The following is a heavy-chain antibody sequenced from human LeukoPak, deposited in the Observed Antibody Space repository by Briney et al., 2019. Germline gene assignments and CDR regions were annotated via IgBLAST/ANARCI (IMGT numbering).Heavy chain of an antibody. CDR2: IRRGSNGYTT. Sequence: GGSLRLSCAASGFIFSDYILDWVRQAPGEGLEWVGRIRRGSNGYTTEYAASVKGRFIISRDDSKSSLYLTMNSLKTEDTAVYPCARDGGDATYSAFDIWGQGTMVTVSS. CDR3: ARDGGDATYSAFDI. CDR1: GFIFSDYI. V-gene: IGHV3-72*01. D-gene: IGHD3-16*01. J-gene: IGHJ3*02.